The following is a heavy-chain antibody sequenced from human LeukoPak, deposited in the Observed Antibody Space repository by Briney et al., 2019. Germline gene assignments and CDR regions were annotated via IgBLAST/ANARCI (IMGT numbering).Heavy chain of an antibody. CDR1: GYTFTSYG. Sequence: VASVKVSCKASGYTFTSYGISWVRRAPGQGLEWMGWISAYNGDTNYAQKLQGRVTMTTDTSTSTAYMELRSLRSDDTAVYYCARGGGLSGDYYYYGMDVWGQGTTVTVSS. J-gene: IGHJ6*02. CDR3: ARGGGLSGDYYYYGMDV. CDR2: ISAYNGDT. D-gene: IGHD7-27*01. V-gene: IGHV1-18*01.